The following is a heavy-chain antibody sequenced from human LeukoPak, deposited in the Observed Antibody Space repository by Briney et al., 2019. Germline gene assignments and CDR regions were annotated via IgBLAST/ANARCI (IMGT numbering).Heavy chain of an antibody. D-gene: IGHD3-3*01. CDR1: GFTFSSYS. V-gene: IGHV3-21*01. CDR3: ARLDFWSGYYTHDY. Sequence: GGSLRLSCAASGFTFSSYSMNWVRQAPGKGLEWVSSISSSSSYIYYADSVKGRFTISRDNAKNSLYLQMNSLRAEDTAVYYCARLDFWSGYYTHDYRGQGTLVTVSS. CDR2: ISSSSSYI. J-gene: IGHJ4*02.